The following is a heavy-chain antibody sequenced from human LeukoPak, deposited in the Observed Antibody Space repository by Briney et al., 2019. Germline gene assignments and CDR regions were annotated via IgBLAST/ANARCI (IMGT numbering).Heavy chain of an antibody. CDR2: INAGNGNT. V-gene: IGHV1-3*01. CDR1: GYTFTSYA. D-gene: IGHD6-13*01. J-gene: IGHJ4*02. CDR3: ASPSSWTYYFDY. Sequence: ASVKVSCKAYGYTFTSYAMHWVRQAPGQRLEWMGWINAGNGNTKYSQKFQGRVTITRDTSASTAYMELSSLRSEDTAVYYCASPSSWTYYFDYRGQGTLVTVSS.